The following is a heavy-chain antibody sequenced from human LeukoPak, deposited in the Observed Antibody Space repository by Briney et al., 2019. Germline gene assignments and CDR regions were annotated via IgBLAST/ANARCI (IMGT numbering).Heavy chain of an antibody. CDR3: ARPVPYGGTTIGSDAFDV. J-gene: IGHJ3*01. D-gene: IGHD4-23*01. CDR2: IFYSGDT. CDR1: GGSISSNSHY. Sequence: SETLSLTCTVSGGSISSNSHYWGWIRQPPGKGLEWIGSIFYSGDTYHNPSLKSRVIISVDTSNNQFSLKATSVTAADTAVYYCARPVPYGGTTIGSDAFDVWGQGTKVTVSS. V-gene: IGHV4-39*01.